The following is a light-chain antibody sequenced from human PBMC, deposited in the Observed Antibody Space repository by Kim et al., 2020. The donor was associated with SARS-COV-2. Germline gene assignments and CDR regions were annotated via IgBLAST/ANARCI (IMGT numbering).Light chain of an antibody. V-gene: IGKV3-15*01. CDR3: QHYDNWPLA. J-gene: IGKJ4*01. CDR1: ESLRSN. Sequence: EIVITQSPATLSVSAGERVTLSCRASESLRSNLDWYQQKAGQAPRLLIYDVYTRATGVPARFSGSGSGTEFTLTISSLESEDFALYYCQHYDNWPLAFGGGTKVDIK. CDR2: DVY.